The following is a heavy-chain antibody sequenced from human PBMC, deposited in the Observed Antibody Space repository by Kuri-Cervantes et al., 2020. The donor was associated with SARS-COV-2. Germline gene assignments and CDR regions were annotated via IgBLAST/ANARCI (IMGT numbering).Heavy chain of an antibody. V-gene: IGHV1-69*06. CDR3: AGANWNGGVDFDY. J-gene: IGHJ4*02. D-gene: IGHD1-20*01. CDR1: GGTFSSYA. CDR2: IIPIFGTA. Sequence: SVKVSCKASGGTFSSYAISWVRQAPGQGLEWMGGIIPIFGTANYAQKFQGRVTITADKSTSTAYMELSRLSSDDTGIYFCAGANWNGGVDFDYWGQGTLVTVSS.